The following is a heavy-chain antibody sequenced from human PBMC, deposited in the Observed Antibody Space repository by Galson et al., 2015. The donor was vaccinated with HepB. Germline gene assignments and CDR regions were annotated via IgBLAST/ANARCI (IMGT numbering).Heavy chain of an antibody. D-gene: IGHD2-2*02. Sequence: SRRLSCAASGFTFSSYAMSWVRQAPGKGLEWVSAISGSGGSTYYADSVKGRFTISRDNSKNTLYLQMNSLRAEDTAVYYCAKDHCSSTSCYIFYYYYGMDVWGQGTTVTVSS. CDR3: AKDHCSSTSCYIFYYYYGMDV. CDR2: ISGSGGST. V-gene: IGHV3-23*01. J-gene: IGHJ6*02. CDR1: GFTFSSYA.